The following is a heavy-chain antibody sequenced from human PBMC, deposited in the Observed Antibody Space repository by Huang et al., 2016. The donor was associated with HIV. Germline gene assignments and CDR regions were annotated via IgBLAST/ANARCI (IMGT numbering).Heavy chain of an antibody. V-gene: IGHV5-51*01. J-gene: IGHJ4*02. CDR2: IYPRDSET. D-gene: IGHD5-18*01. CDR1: GYGFSCYW. Sequence: EVLLVQSGAELKEPGESLKISCKASGYGFSCYWSGLVRQKPGQGLAWMGIIYPRDSETKYSPSFDGQVTISADKSTRTAYLQWESLKAPDTAIYFCARQVDGFRSHFDFWGQGTLVSVSS. CDR3: ARQVDGFRSHFDF.